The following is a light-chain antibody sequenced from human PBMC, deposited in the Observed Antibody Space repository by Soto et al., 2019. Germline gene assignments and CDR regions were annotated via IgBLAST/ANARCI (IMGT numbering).Light chain of an antibody. CDR1: QSVSSK. V-gene: IGKV3D-15*01. CDR2: GAS. J-gene: IGKJ5*01. Sequence: ETVMTQTPATLSVSPGERATLSCRASQSVSSKLAWYQQKPGQAPRLLIYGASTRATGIPARFSGSGSGTEFTLTISSLQSEDFAVYYCQQYNNWPPITFGQGTRLEIK. CDR3: QQYNNWPPIT.